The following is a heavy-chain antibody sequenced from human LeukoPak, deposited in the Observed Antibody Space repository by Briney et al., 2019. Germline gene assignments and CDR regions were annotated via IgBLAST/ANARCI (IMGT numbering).Heavy chain of an antibody. V-gene: IGHV1-46*01. J-gene: IGHJ4*02. D-gene: IGHD3-16*01. CDR2: IKDSGTT. Sequence: ASVKVSCKASGYSFTTYHIHWVRQAPGQGLEWMGIIKDSGTTIYPQKFQGRVTMTRDTSTSTDYMEVSSLRSEDTAVYYCARESPHTFYFDYWGQGTLVTVSS. CDR3: ARESPHTFYFDY. CDR1: GYSFTTYH.